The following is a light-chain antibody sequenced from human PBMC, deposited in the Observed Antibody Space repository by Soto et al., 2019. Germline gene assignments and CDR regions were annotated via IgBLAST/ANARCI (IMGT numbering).Light chain of an antibody. CDR2: GAS. J-gene: IGKJ1*01. V-gene: IGKV3D-15*01. CDR3: QQYNNWPPWT. CDR1: QSVSSN. Sequence: EVVMTQSPATLSVYPGERATLSCRASQSVSSNLAWYQQKPGQAPRLLIYGASTRATGIPARFSGSGSGTEFTLTISSLQSEDFAVYYCQQYNNWPPWTFGQGTMVAIK.